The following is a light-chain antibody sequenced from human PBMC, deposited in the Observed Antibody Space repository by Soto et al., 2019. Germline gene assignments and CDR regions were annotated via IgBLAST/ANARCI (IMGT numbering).Light chain of an antibody. J-gene: IGLJ1*01. V-gene: IGLV2-23*02. CDR2: EVS. CDR1: SSDVGSYNL. CDR3: CSYAGSSTYV. Sequence: QSALTQPASVSGSPVHSITISFTGTSSDVGSYNLVSWYQQHPGKAPKLMIYEVSKRPSGVSNRFSGSKSGNTASLTISGLQAEDEADYYCCSYAGSSTYVFGTGTKVTVL.